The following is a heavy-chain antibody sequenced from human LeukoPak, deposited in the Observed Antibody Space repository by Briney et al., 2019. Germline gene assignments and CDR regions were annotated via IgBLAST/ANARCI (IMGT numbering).Heavy chain of an antibody. CDR1: GGSFSGYY. V-gene: IGHV4-59*01. CDR3: AGTSLGWFDP. CDR2: IYYSGST. J-gene: IGHJ5*02. Sequence: SETLSLTCAVYGGSFSGYYWSWIRQPPGKGLEWIGYIYYSGSTNYNPSLKSRVTISVDTSKNQFSLKLSSVTAADTAVYYCAGTSLGWFDPWGQGILVTVSS.